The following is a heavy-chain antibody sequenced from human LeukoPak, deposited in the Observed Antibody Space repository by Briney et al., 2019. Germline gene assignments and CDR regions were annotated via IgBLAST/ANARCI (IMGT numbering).Heavy chain of an antibody. CDR1: GSSFTSYW. D-gene: IGHD6-13*01. CDR2: IYPGDSDT. V-gene: IGHV5-51*01. CDR3: ARRSGIAAAGENWFDP. J-gene: IGHJ5*02. Sequence: GESLKISCKGSGSSFTSYWIGWVRQMPGKGLEWMGIIYPGDSDTRYSPSFQGQVTISADKSISTAYLQWSSLKASDTAMYYCARRSGIAAAGENWFDPWGQGTLVTVSS.